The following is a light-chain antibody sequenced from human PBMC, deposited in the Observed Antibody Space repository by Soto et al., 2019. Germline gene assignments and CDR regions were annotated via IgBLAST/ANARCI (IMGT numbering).Light chain of an antibody. Sequence: QSALTQPASVSGSPGQSITISCTGTSSDVGGYNYVSWYQHHPGKAPKLLIYDVSNRPSEVSNRFSGSKSGNTASLTISGLQREDEADYYCCSYTTSNTSQIVFGSGTKLTVL. V-gene: IGLV2-14*03. CDR2: DVS. CDR1: SSDVGGYNY. J-gene: IGLJ1*01. CDR3: CSYTTSNTSQIV.